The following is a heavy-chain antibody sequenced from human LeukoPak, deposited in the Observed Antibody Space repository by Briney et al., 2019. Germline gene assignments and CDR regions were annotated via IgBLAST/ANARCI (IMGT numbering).Heavy chain of an antibody. CDR1: GFTFSDYY. CDR3: ARVGSSWHYYYYYYMDV. V-gene: IGHV3-11*04. D-gene: IGHD6-13*01. J-gene: IGHJ6*03. Sequence: GGSLRLSCAASGFTFSDYYMSWIRQAPGKGLEWVSYISSSSSTIYYADSVKGRFTISRDNAKNSLYLQMNSLRAEDTAVYYCARVGSSWHYYYYYYMDVWGKGTTVTVSS. CDR2: ISSSSSTI.